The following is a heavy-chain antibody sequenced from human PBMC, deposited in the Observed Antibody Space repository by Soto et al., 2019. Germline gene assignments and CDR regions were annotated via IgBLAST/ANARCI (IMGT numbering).Heavy chain of an antibody. CDR2: IFHTVTT. J-gene: IGHJ6*02. CDR1: GDSIMGIYH. D-gene: IGHD4-17*01. V-gene: IGHV4-38-2*01. Sequence: AETLSLTFAVSGDSIMGIYHWAWLRPPPLMSLECIASIFHTVTTYYTPSLKSRVTISVDTSNNQFSLRLSSVTAADTAVYYCSMAFYGDYAAFYCRLEVWCQGPTVIVSS. CDR3: SMAFYGDYAAFYCRLEV.